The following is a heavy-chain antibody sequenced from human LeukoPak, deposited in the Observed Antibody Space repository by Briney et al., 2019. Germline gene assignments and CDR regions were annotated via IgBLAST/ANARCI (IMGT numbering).Heavy chain of an antibody. V-gene: IGHV3-21*01. J-gene: IGHJ4*02. CDR2: ISSSSSYI. CDR1: GFTFSSYS. Sequence: GGSLRLSCAASGFTFSSYSMNWVRQAPGKGLEWVSSISSSSSYIYYADSVKGRFTISRDNAKNSLYLQMNSLRAEDTAVYYCAREPEYYYDSSGYSQGGWGQGTLVTVSS. CDR3: AREPEYYYDSSGYSQGG. D-gene: IGHD3-22*01.